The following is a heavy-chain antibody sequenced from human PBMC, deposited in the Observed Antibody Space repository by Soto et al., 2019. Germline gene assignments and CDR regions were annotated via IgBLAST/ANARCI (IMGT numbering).Heavy chain of an antibody. CDR3: ARGAAASTYSYYSYMDV. CDR2: TYYSGRP. CDR1: GGSISSGGYY. J-gene: IGHJ6*03. Sequence: QVQLQESGPGLVKPSQTLSLTCTVSGGSISSGGYYWSWIRQHPGKGLEGIGYTYYSGRPYYNPSLQSRVIISVDPSKDQFSLKMSSVTAADTAVYYCARGAAASTYSYYSYMDVWGKGTTVTVSS. V-gene: IGHV4-31*03. D-gene: IGHD2-15*01.